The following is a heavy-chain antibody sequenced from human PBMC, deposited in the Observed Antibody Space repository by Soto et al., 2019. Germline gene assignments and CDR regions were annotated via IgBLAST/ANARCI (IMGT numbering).Heavy chain of an antibody. CDR3: AGYIIDVSPGWFYA. Sequence: ASVKRSCPASGDTFSIYGISWLLQAPGPGHEWMGWISAYNGNTNYAQKYQGRVTMTTDTSTSTAYMELRSLRSDDTAVYYCAGYIIDVSPGWFYAWGKVTLV. D-gene: IGHD3-10*01. J-gene: IGHJ5*02. CDR1: GDTFSIYG. V-gene: IGHV1-18*01. CDR2: ISAYNGNT.